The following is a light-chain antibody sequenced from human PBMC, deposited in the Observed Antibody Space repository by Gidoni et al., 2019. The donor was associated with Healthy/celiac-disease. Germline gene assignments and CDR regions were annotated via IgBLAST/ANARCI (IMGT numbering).Light chain of an antibody. CDR1: QSISSW. CDR2: DAS. V-gene: IGKV1-5*01. CDR3: QQYNSYSGG. Sequence: DIQMTQSPSTLSASVGDRVTITCRASQSISSWLAWYQQKPGKAPKLLIYDASSLESGVPSRFSGSGSETEFPLTISSLQPDDFATYYCQQYNSYSGGFGQXTKVEIK. J-gene: IGKJ1*01.